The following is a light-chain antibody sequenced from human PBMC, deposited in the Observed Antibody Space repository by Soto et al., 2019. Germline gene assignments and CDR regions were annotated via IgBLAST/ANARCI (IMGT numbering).Light chain of an antibody. CDR1: QNINNN. V-gene: IGKV3-15*01. J-gene: IGKJ4*01. Sequence: EIVLTQSPVTLSVSPGERASLSCRASQNINNNLAWYKQRPGQPPSLLIYDTATRATGIPARFSCSASGTDLTLTITSLQTEDLAVYYGHQYNEWPLTFCGGTRVEI. CDR2: DTA. CDR3: HQYNEWPLT.